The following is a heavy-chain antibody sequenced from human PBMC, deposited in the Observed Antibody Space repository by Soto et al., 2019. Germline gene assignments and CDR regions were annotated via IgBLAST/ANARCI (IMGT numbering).Heavy chain of an antibody. CDR1: GFSFNTYS. V-gene: IGHV3-30*14. D-gene: IGHD5-18*01. J-gene: IGHJ4*01. CDR3: ASLPYLWLRQIHY. CDR2: ISYDETNT. Sequence: GGSLRLSCAASGFSFNTYSMHWVRQAPGKGLEWVAVISYDETNTYYADSVKGRFTISRDNSKNTLFLRLNSLRAEDTAVHYCASLPYLWLRQIHYWGRGTLVTVSS.